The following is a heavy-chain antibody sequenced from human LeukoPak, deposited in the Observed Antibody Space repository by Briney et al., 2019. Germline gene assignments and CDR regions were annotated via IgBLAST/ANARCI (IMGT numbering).Heavy chain of an antibody. CDR2: IWSDGSNK. V-gene: IGHV3-33*01. Sequence: PGRSLRPSCALSAFTFSSYGIHWVRQAAGNGLGWVAVIWSDGSNKYYTGSGTGRLTISTHNSKNTLYLQMNSLSAEDTAVYYCARDRAGVYYYYGMDVWGQGTTVTVSS. D-gene: IGHD2-21*01. CDR1: AFTFSSYG. J-gene: IGHJ6*02. CDR3: ARDRAGVYYYYGMDV.